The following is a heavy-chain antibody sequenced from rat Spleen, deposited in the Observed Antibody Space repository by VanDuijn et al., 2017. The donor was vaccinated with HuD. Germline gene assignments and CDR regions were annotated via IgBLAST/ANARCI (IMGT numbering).Heavy chain of an antibody. J-gene: IGHJ2*01. Sequence: EVQLVEAGGGLVQPGRSLKLSCAASGFTFTNYGMAWVRQTPMKGLEWVASISTAGSYTYYRDSRKGRFTNSRDNTKSTLYLKLASLRSEDTATYYCERLGYRYNHYLDYWGQGVMVTVSS. CDR2: ISTAGSYT. CDR3: ERLGYRYNHYLDY. V-gene: IGHV5S13*01. D-gene: IGHD1-5*01. CDR1: GFTFTNYG.